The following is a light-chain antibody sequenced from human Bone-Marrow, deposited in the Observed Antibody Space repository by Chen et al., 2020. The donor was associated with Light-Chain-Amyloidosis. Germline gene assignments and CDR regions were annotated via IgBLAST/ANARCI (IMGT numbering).Light chain of an antibody. CDR2: RDT. CDR3: QSADSSGTYEVI. V-gene: IGLV3-25*03. J-gene: IGLJ2*01. Sequence: SYELTQPPSVSVSPGQTARITCSGDDLPTKYAYWYQQKPGQDPVLVINRDTERPSGISERFSGSSSGTTATLTISGVQAEDEADYHCQSADSSGTYEVIFGGGTKLTVL. CDR1: DLPTKY.